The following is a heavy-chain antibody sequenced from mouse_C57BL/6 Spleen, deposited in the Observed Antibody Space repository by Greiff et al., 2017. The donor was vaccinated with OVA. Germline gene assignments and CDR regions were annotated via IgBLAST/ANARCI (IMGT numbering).Heavy chain of an antibody. J-gene: IGHJ4*01. CDR2: IDPENGDT. CDR1: GFNIKDDY. CDR3: TTRYYGSLYAMDY. Sequence: EVKLQESGAELVRPGASVKLSCTASGFNIKDDYMHWVKQRPEQGLEWIGWIDPENGDTEYASKFQGKATITADTSSNTAYLQLSSLTSEDTAVYYCTTRYYGSLYAMDYWGQGTSVTVSS. D-gene: IGHD1-1*01. V-gene: IGHV14-4*01.